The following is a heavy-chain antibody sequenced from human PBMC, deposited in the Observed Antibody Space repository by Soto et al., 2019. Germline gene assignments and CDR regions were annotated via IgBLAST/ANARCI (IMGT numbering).Heavy chain of an antibody. CDR3: TTDSRTTLPEIRFDY. V-gene: IGHV3-33*01. Sequence: RLSCAASGFTFSSYGMHWVRQAPGKGLEWVAVIWYDGSNKYYADSVKGRFTISRDNSKNTLYLQMNSLKIEDTGVYYCTTDSRTTLPEIRFDYWGHGTQVTVSS. D-gene: IGHD1-26*01. CDR1: GFTFSSYG. CDR2: IWYDGSNK. J-gene: IGHJ4*01.